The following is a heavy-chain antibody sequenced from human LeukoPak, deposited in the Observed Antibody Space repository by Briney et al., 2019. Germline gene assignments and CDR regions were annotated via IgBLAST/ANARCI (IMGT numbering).Heavy chain of an antibody. CDR3: ARLNYYDSSGYYDDY. D-gene: IGHD3-22*01. V-gene: IGHV1-18*01. J-gene: IGHJ4*02. Sequence: ASVKVSCKASGYTFTSYGISWVRQAPGQGLVWMGWISAYNGNTNYAQKLQGRVTMTTDTSTGTAYMELRSLRSDDTAVYYCARLNYYDSSGYYDDYWGQGTLVTVSS. CDR2: ISAYNGNT. CDR1: GYTFTSYG.